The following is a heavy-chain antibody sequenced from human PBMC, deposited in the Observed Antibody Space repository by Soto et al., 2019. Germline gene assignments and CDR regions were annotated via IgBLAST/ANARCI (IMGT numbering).Heavy chain of an antibody. Sequence: EVQLVESGGGLVQPGRSLRLSCAASGFTFDDYAMHWVRQAPGKGLEWVSGISWNSGSIGYVDSVKGRFTISRDNAKNSLYLQMNSLRAEDTALYYCAKDSAKYDILTGYPLFDPWGQGTLVTVSS. V-gene: IGHV3-9*01. D-gene: IGHD3-9*01. CDR2: ISWNSGSI. J-gene: IGHJ5*02. CDR1: GFTFDDYA. CDR3: AKDSAKYDILTGYPLFDP.